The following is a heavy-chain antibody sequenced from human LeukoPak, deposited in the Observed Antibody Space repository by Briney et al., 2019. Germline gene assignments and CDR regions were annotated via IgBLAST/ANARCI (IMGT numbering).Heavy chain of an antibody. J-gene: IGHJ4*02. D-gene: IGHD4-17*01. Sequence: SETLSLTCTVSGGSISSYYWSWIRQPPGKGLEWIGYIYYSGSTNYNPSLKSRVTISVDTSKNQFSLKLSSVTAADTAVYYCARGFLRFYFDYWGQGTLVTVSS. V-gene: IGHV4-59*12. CDR1: GGSISSYY. CDR3: ARGFLRFYFDY. CDR2: IYYSGST.